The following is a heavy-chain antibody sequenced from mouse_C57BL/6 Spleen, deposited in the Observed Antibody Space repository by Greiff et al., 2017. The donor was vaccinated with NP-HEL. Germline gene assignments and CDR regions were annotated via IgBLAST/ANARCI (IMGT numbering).Heavy chain of an antibody. CDR2: IYPGSGNT. J-gene: IGHJ4*01. D-gene: IGHD1-1*01. CDR1: GYSFTSYY. Sequence: VQLQQSGPELVKPGASVKISCKASGYSFTSYYIHWVKQRPGQGLEWIGWIYPGSGNTKYNEKFKGKATLTADTSSSTAYMQLSSLTSEDSAVYYCARGGGSSSEAMDYWGQGTSVTVSA. CDR3: ARGGGSSSEAMDY. V-gene: IGHV1-66*01.